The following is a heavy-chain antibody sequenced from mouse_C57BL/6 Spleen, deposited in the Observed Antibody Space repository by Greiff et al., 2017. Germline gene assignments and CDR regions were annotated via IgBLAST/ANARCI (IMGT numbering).Heavy chain of an antibody. CDR2: INPGSGGT. D-gene: IGHD2-3*01. CDR3: AREGYYMDY. CDR1: GYAFTNYL. Sequence: VQLQQSGAELVRPGTSVKVSCKASGYAFTNYLIEWVKQRPGQGLEWIGLINPGSGGTNYNEKFKGKATLTADKSSSTAYMQLSSLTSEDSAVYFYAREGYYMDYWGQGTSVTVSS. J-gene: IGHJ4*01. V-gene: IGHV1-54*01.